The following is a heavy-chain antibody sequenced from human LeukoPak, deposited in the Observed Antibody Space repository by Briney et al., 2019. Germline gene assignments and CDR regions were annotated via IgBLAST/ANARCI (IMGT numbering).Heavy chain of an antibody. J-gene: IGHJ4*02. V-gene: IGHV3-30*02. CDR2: IRYDGSNK. CDR3: AKDRLGAVASPYYFDY. CDR1: GFTFSSYA. D-gene: IGHD6-19*01. Sequence: GGSLRLSCASSGFTFSSYAMSWVRQATGKGMEWVAFIRYDGSNKYYGDSVKGRFTISRDNSKNTLYLQMNSLRAEDTAVYYCAKDRLGAVASPYYFDYWGQGTLVTVSS.